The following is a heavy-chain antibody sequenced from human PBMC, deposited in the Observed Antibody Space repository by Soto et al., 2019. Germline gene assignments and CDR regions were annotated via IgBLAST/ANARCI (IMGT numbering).Heavy chain of an antibody. J-gene: IGHJ4*02. CDR2: IIPIFGTA. Sequence: QVQLVQSGAEVKKPGSSVKVSCKASGGTFSSYAISWVRQAPGQGLEWMGGIIPIFGTANYAQKFQGRVTITADKPTSTAYMELSSLRSEYTAVYYCARAYCSSTSCYYPCYFDYWGQGTLVAVSS. CDR1: GGTFSSYA. V-gene: IGHV1-69*06. CDR3: ARAYCSSTSCYYPCYFDY. D-gene: IGHD2-2*01.